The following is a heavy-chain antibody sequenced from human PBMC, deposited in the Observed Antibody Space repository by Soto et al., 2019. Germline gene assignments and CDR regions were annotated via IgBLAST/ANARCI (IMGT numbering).Heavy chain of an antibody. CDR1: GGSFSGYI. J-gene: IGHJ4*02. Sequence: PSETLSLTCDVYGGSFSGYIWTWIRQTPGKGLQWIGQINHSGGANYNPSLKSRVTISVHTSKSQFSLELSSVTAADTAVYYCARGLISGSHYSGGWYYFDSWGQGTQVTVSS. CDR3: ARGLISGSHYSGGWYYFDS. V-gene: IGHV4-34*01. D-gene: IGHD1-26*01. CDR2: INHSGGA.